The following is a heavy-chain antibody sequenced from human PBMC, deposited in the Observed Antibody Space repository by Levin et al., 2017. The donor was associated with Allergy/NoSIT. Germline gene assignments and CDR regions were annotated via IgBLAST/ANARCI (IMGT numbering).Heavy chain of an antibody. D-gene: IGHD6-19*01. CDR2: IYYSGST. CDR3: ARPKGKSVAGAFDY. Sequence: SETLSLTCIVSGGAISRSDYYWGWIRQPPGKRLEWIGSIYYSGSTYYNPSFKSRVTISVDTAKNSFSPRLSSVTAADTAVYDCARPKGKSVAGAFDYWGQGTLVTVSS. V-gene: IGHV4-39*02. J-gene: IGHJ4*02. CDR1: GGAISRSDYY.